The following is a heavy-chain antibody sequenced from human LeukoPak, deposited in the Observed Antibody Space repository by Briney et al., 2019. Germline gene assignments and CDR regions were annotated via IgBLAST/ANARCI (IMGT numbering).Heavy chain of an antibody. CDR2: SGSGGDT. CDR3: AKARGATYGTYYFDY. D-gene: IGHD4/OR15-4a*01. J-gene: IGHJ4*02. CDR1: GFTFSSYA. V-gene: IGHV3-23*01. Sequence: GGSLRLSCAASGFTFSSYAMNWVRQAPGKGLEWVSISGSGGDTYYADSVKGRFTISRDNSKNTLYLQMNSLRAEDTAVYYCAKARGATYGTYYFDYWGQGTLVTVSP.